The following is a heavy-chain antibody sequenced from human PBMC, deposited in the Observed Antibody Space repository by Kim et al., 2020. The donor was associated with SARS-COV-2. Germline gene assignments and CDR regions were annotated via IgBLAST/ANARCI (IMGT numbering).Heavy chain of an antibody. D-gene: IGHD6-19*01. CDR2: IIPILGIA. CDR3: ARVGEGSGWYGGVDDY. CDR1: GGTFSSYT. Sequence: SVKVSCKASGGTFSSYTISWVRQAPGQGLEWMGRIIPILGIANYAQKFQGRVTITADKSTSTAYMELSSLRSEDTAVYYCARVGEGSGWYGGVDDYWGQGTLVTVSS. V-gene: IGHV1-69*02. J-gene: IGHJ4*02.